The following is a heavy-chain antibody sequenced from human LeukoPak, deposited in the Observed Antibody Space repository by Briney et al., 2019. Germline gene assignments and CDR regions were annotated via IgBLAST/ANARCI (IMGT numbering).Heavy chain of an antibody. CDR1: GFTFSSYE. V-gene: IGHV3-48*03. Sequence: GGSLRLSCAASGFTFSSYEMNWVRQAPGKGLEWVSYISSSGSTIYYADSVKGRFTISRDNAKNSLYLQMNSLRAEDTAVYYCARDTYYGGNGGNGMDVWGQETTVTVSS. D-gene: IGHD4-23*01. CDR3: ARDTYYGGNGGNGMDV. CDR2: ISSSGSTI. J-gene: IGHJ6*02.